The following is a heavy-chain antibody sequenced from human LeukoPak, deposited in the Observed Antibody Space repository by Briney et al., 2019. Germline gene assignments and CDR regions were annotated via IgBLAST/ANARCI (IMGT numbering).Heavy chain of an antibody. CDR1: GFTFSSYW. J-gene: IGHJ4*02. Sequence: PGGSLRLSCAASGFTFSSYWMHWVRQGPGKGLVWVSRINSDGSSTSYADSVKGRFTISRDNAKNSLYLQMNSLRAEDMALYYCAKDKAPYSYREFDYWGQGTLVTVSS. CDR2: INSDGSST. CDR3: AKDKAPYSYREFDY. V-gene: IGHV3-74*01. D-gene: IGHD5-18*01.